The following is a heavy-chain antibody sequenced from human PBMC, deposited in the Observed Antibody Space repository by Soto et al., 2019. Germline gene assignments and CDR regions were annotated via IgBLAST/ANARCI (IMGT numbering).Heavy chain of an antibody. V-gene: IGHV3-23*01. J-gene: IGHJ6*02. D-gene: IGHD2-2*01. CDR1: GFTFSDNA. Sequence: EVQLLESGGGLVQPGGSLRLSCGASGFTFSDNAMTWVRQAPGKGLEWVSSISDDGDSTYYADSVKGRFTISRDNSKNTLFLQMSSLGAEDTAVYYCAKSLSTAVNYGLDVWGQGPSVTVSS. CDR2: ISDDGDST. CDR3: AKSLSTAVNYGLDV.